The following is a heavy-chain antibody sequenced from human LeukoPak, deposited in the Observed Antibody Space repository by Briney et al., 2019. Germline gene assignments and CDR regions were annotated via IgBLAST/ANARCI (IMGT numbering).Heavy chain of an antibody. CDR2: INSDGSST. V-gene: IGHV3-74*01. J-gene: IGHJ4*02. Sequence: PGGSLRLSCAASGFTFSSHWMHWVRQAPGKGLVWVSRINSDGSSTNYAGSVKGRFTISRDNAKNTLYLQMNSLRAEDTAVYYCARIYGDYEDDFWGQGTLVTVSS. D-gene: IGHD4-17*01. CDR3: ARIYGDYEDDF. CDR1: GFTFSSHW.